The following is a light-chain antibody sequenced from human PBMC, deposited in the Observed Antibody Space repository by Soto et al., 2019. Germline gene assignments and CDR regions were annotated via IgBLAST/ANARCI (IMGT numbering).Light chain of an antibody. CDR3: QQYDSLPLT. Sequence: DIQMTQSPSSLSASVGDRVTITCQASQEISNYLSWYQQKPGKAPKLLIYDASNLETGVPSRFSGSGSGTDFIFTISSLQPEDIATYYCQQYDSLPLTFGQGTKLDIK. CDR2: DAS. J-gene: IGKJ2*01. V-gene: IGKV1-33*01. CDR1: QEISNY.